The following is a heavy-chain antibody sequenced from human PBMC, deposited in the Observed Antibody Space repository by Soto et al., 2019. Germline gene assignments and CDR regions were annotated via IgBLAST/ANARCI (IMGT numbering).Heavy chain of an antibody. J-gene: IGHJ4*02. CDR1: GYTFTSYG. Sequence: QVQLVQSGAEVKKPGASVKVSCKASGYTFTSYGINWVRQAPGRGLEWMGWINTGNGNTKYSQQFQGRVIIYRDTSASTAYVELSSLRSEDTALYYWARGVYVDSSNYLAYWGLGTLVTVSS. CDR2: INTGNGNT. V-gene: IGHV1-3*04. CDR3: ARGVYVDSSNYLAY. D-gene: IGHD3-22*01.